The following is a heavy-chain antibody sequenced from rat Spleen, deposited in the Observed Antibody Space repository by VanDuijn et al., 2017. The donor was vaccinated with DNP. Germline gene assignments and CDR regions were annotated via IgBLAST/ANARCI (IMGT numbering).Heavy chain of an antibody. CDR1: GFTFNNYW. D-gene: IGHD1-1*01. J-gene: IGHJ2*01. Sequence: EVHLVESGGDLVQPGRSLRLSCVASGFTFNNYWMTWIRQVPGKGLEWVATITNTGGSSYYPDSVRGRFTISRDNVKNTLYLQMSSLRSEDTATYYCSTQWELYYWGQGVMVTVSS. CDR3: STQWELYY. V-gene: IGHV5-31*01. CDR2: ITNTGGSS.